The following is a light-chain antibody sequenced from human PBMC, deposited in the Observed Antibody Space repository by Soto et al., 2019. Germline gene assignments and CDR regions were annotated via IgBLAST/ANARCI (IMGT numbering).Light chain of an antibody. J-gene: IGKJ2*01. CDR2: GAS. V-gene: IGKV3-20*01. CDR1: QSVSSSY. CDR3: QQYGSSPMYT. Sequence: EIVLTQSPGTLSLSPGERATLSCRASQSVSSSYLAWYQQKPGQAPRLLIYGASGRSTGIPDRFSGRGSGTDFTLTISRLEPGDFAVYYCQQYGSSPMYTFGQGTKLEMK.